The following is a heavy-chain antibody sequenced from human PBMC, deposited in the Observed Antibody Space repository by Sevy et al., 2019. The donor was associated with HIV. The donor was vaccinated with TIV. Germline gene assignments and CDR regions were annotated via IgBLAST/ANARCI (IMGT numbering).Heavy chain of an antibody. CDR1: GFTFSSFW. J-gene: IGHJ4*02. Sequence: GGSLRFSCAASGFTFSSFWMTWVRQAPGKGLEWVANINQDGSEIHYVDSVKGRFSISRDNAKNSLNLQMNSLRAEDTAVYYCARALYAYRSYWGQGTLVTVSS. CDR3: ARALYAYRSY. CDR2: INQDGSEI. V-gene: IGHV3-7*01. D-gene: IGHD2-2*01.